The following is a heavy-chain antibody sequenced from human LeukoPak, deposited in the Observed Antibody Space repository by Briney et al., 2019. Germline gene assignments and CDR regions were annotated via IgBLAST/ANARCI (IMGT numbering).Heavy chain of an antibody. CDR1: GGSISSSNW. CDR3: ARDTLDTRIAVEFLYYYMDV. D-gene: IGHD6-19*01. CDR2: IYHSGST. Sequence: SGTLSLTCAVSGGSISSSNWWSWVRQPPGKGLEWIGEIYHSGSTNYNPSLKSRVTISVDKSKNQFSLKLSSVTAADTAVYYCARDTLDTRIAVEFLYYYMDVWGKGTTVTVSS. V-gene: IGHV4-4*02. J-gene: IGHJ6*03.